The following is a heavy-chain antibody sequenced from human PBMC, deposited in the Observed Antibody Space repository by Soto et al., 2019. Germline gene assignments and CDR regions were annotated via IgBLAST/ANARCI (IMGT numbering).Heavy chain of an antibody. V-gene: IGHV3-15*07. CDR2: IKSKTDGGTT. CDR1: GFTFSNAW. CDR3: TTVAAYYDFWSGYSVNAHFDY. Sequence: EVQLVESGGGLVKPGGSLRLSCAASGFTFSNAWMNWVRQAPGKGLEWVGRIKSKTDGGTTDYAAPVKGRFTISRDDSKNTLYLQMNSLKTEDTAVYYCTTVAAYYDFWSGYSVNAHFDYWGQGTLVTVSS. J-gene: IGHJ4*02. D-gene: IGHD3-3*01.